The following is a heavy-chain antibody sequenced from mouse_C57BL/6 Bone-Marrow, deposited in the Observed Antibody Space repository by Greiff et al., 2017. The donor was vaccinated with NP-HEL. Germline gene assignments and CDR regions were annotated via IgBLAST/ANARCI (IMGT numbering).Heavy chain of an antibody. CDR2: ISDGGSYT. CDR1: GFTFSSYA. CDR3: ARVDYGSSPFAY. D-gene: IGHD1-1*01. V-gene: IGHV5-4*01. J-gene: IGHJ3*01. Sequence: DVQLVESGGGLVKPGGSLKLSCAASGFTFSSYAMSWVRQTPEKRLEWVATISDGGSYTYYPDNVKGRFTISRDNAKNNLYLQMSHLKSEDTAMYYCARVDYGSSPFAYWGQGTLVTVSA.